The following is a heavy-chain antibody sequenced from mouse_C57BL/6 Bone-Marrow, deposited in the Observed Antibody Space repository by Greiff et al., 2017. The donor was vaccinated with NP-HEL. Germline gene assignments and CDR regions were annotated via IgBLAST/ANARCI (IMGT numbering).Heavy chain of an antibody. CDR2: IDPSDSYT. D-gene: IGHD1-1*01. Sequence: QVQLQQPGAELVKPGASVKLSCKASGYTFTSYWMQWVKQRPGQGLEWIGEIDPSDSYTNYNQKFKGKATLTVDTSSSTAYMQLSSLTSEDSAVYYCEREGVITTVVEDYWGQGTTLTVSS. CDR3: EREGVITTVVEDY. CDR1: GYTFTSYW. V-gene: IGHV1-50*01. J-gene: IGHJ2*01.